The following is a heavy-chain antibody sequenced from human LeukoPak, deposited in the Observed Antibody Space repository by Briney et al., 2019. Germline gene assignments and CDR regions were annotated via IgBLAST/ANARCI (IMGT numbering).Heavy chain of an antibody. V-gene: IGHV3-48*03. CDR1: GFTFSSYE. J-gene: IGHJ6*03. D-gene: IGHD3-22*01. Sequence: GGSLRLSCAASGFTFSSYEMNWVRQAPGKGLEWVSYISSSGSTIYYADSVKGRFTISRDNAKNSLYLQMNSLRAEDTAVYYCARVYRYDQFPGHDTPILMDVRGKGTTVTVSS. CDR3: ARVYRYDQFPGHDTPILMDV. CDR2: ISSSGSTI.